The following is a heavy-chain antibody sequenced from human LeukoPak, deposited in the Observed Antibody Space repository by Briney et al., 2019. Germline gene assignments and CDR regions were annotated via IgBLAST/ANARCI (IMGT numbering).Heavy chain of an antibody. CDR1: GFTFRSYE. V-gene: IGHV3-48*03. Sequence: GGSLRLSCAASGFTFRSYEMNWVRQAPGKGLEWVSYISSSSSYTNYADSVKGRFTISRDNAKNSLYLQMNSLRAEDTAVYYCASTVLPQWKNGMDVWGQGTTVTVSS. D-gene: IGHD3-10*01. J-gene: IGHJ6*02. CDR2: ISSSSSYT. CDR3: ASTVLPQWKNGMDV.